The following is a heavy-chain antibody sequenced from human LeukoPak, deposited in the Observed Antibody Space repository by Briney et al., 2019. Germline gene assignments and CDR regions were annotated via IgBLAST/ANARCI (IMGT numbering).Heavy chain of an antibody. CDR1: GFTFSSYA. V-gene: IGHV3-23*01. CDR2: ISGSGGST. J-gene: IGHJ4*02. CDR3: VRFPSSVYSHPVDY. D-gene: IGHD5/OR15-5a*01. Sequence: PGGSLRLSCAASGFTFSSYAMSWVRQTPGKGLEWVSVISGSGGSTYYADSVKGRFTISRDNSNNTLYLQMNSLRAEDTAVYYCVRFPSSVYSHPVDYWGQGTLVTVSS.